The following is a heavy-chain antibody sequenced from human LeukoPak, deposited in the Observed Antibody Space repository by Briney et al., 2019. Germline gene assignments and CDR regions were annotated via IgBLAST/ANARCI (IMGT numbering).Heavy chain of an antibody. Sequence: SETLSLTCTVSGGSISSTSFYWGWIRQPPGRGLEWTGSIYYSGSTYYNPSLKSRVTISVDTSKNTLSLKLSSVTAADTAVYYCARLSWQQLVPDHWGQGTLVTVSS. CDR3: ARLSWQQLVPDH. CDR1: GGSISSTSFY. D-gene: IGHD6-13*01. J-gene: IGHJ4*02. V-gene: IGHV4-39*01. CDR2: IYYSGST.